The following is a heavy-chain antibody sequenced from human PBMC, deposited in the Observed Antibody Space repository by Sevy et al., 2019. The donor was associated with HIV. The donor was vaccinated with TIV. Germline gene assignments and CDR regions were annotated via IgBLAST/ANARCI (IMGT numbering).Heavy chain of an antibody. CDR3: AREGCTKPHDY. CDR1: GFTFSKYS. D-gene: IGHD2-8*01. CDR2: LSFGCGEI. V-gene: IGHV3-23*01. Sequence: GGSLRLSCAASGFTFSKYSMSWVRQPPGKGLEWVSTLSFGCGEINYADSVKGRFTISRDNSKSSVYLQMNILRPEDTAVYYCAREGCTKPHDYWGQGTLVTVSS. J-gene: IGHJ4*02.